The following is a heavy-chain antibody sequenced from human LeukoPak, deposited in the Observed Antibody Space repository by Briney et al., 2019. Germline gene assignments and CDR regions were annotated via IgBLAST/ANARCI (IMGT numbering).Heavy chain of an antibody. CDR1: GFTFSSYG. CDR3: ARARGQHGSSYFPLDY. CDR2: ISYDGSNK. Sequence: GGSLRLSCAASGFTFSSYGMHWVHQAPGKGLEWVAVISYDGSNKYYADSVKGRFTISRDNSKNTLYLQMNSLRAEDTAVYYCARARGQHGSSYFPLDYWGQGTLVTVSS. V-gene: IGHV3-30*03. D-gene: IGHD3-22*01. J-gene: IGHJ4*02.